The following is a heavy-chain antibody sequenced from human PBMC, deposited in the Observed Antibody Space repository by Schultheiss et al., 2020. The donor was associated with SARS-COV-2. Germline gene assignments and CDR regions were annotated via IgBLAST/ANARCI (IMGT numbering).Heavy chain of an antibody. CDR1: GGSISSSSYY. J-gene: IGHJ6*03. V-gene: IGHV4-39*01. Sequence: SETLSLTCTVSGGSISSSSYYWSWIRQPPGKGLEWIGEINHSGSTNYNPSLKSRVTISVDTSKNQFSLKLSSVTAADTAVYYCARQYYYYYYMDVWGKGTTVTVSS. CDR2: INHSGST. CDR3: ARQYYYYYYMDV.